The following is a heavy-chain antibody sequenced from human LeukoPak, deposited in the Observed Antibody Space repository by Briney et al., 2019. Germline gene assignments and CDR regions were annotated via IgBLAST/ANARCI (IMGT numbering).Heavy chain of an antibody. CDR1: GFTFSSYW. D-gene: IGHD3-22*01. CDR2: INQDGSEK. Sequence: PGGSLRLSCAASGFTFSSYWMSWVRQAPGKGLEWVANINQDGSEKYYVDSVKGRFTISRDNAKNSLYLQMNSLRAEDTAVYYCARRSYYDSSGYAYDAFDIWGQGTMVTVSS. J-gene: IGHJ3*02. V-gene: IGHV3-7*03. CDR3: ARRSYYDSSGYAYDAFDI.